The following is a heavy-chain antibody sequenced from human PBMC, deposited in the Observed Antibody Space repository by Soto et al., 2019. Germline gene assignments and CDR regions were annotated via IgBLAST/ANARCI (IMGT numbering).Heavy chain of an antibody. V-gene: IGHV1-46*01. CDR2: INPSGGST. Sequence: ASVKVSCKASGYTFTSYYMHWVRQAPGQGLEWMGIINPSGGSTSYAQKFQGRATMTRDTSTSTVYMELSSLRSEDTAVYYCAPHTLDTGMPSGYWGQGTLVTVSS. D-gene: IGHD5-18*01. J-gene: IGHJ4*02. CDR1: GYTFTSYY. CDR3: APHTLDTGMPSGY.